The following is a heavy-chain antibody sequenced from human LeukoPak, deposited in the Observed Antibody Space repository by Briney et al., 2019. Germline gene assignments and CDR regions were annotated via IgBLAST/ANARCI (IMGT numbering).Heavy chain of an antibody. Sequence: SETLSLTCDVSGDSGASSGSYWSGWFLQPPGKGLEWIGYVHSSGSTKYNSSLGSRVTISMDTSRNQFSLKLSSVTAADTAVYYCARDSGRLKNVADVWGQGTMVTVSS. D-gene: IGHD2-21*01. V-gene: IGHV4-61*01. J-gene: IGHJ3*01. CDR3: ARDSGRLKNVADV. CDR2: VHSSGST. CDR1: GDSGASSGSYW.